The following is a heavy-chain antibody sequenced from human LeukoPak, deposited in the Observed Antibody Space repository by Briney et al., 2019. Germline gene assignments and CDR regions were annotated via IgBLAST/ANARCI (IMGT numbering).Heavy chain of an antibody. CDR3: ARDESGGGVPLYYFNY. J-gene: IGHJ4*03. V-gene: IGHV3-23*01. CDR1: GFTFRTYA. CDR2: IAGSGARA. Sequence: PGGSLRLSCVASGFTFRTYAMTWARQPPGKGLEWVSAIAGSGARAYSADSVKGRFTISRDNSKNTLYLQMNSLRVEDTAIYYCARDESGGGVPLYYFNYWGQGTVVTVSS. D-gene: IGHD6-25*01.